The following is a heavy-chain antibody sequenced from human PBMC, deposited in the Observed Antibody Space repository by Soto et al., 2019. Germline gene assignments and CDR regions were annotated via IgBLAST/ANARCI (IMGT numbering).Heavy chain of an antibody. J-gene: IGHJ4*02. D-gene: IGHD1-20*01. CDR1: GFTFNIYA. Sequence: GGSLRFSCAASGFTFNIYAMTWVRQAPGKGLEWVSTTGATGRTTYYSDSVKGRFTVSRDNSKNTLDLQMSNLRAEDTAVYYCATVHNTSRSFDYWGQGTLVTVSS. CDR3: ATVHNTSRSFDY. V-gene: IGHV3-23*01. CDR2: TGATGRTT.